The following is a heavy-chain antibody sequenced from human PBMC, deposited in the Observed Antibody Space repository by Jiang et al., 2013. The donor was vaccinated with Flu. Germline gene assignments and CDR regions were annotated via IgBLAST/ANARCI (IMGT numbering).Heavy chain of an antibody. J-gene: IGHJ4*02. V-gene: IGHV4-38-2*01. CDR1: AYSISSGYY. D-gene: IGHD6-19*01. CDR2: IYHSGST. CDR3: ARARYTSGLLDY. Sequence: LLKPSETLSLTCAVSAYSISSGYYWGWIRQPPGKGLEWIGSIYHSGSTYYNPSLGSRVTISVDTSKNHFSLKLSSVTAADTAVFYCARARYTSGLLDYWGQGTLVTVSS.